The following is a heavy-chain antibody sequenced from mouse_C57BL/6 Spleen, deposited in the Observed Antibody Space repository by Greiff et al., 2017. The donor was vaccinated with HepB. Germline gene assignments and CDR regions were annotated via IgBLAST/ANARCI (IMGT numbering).Heavy chain of an antibody. CDR2: INPNYGTT. Sequence: VQLKESGPELVKPGASVKISCKASGYSFTDYNMNWVKQSNGKSLEWIGVINPNYGTTSYNQKFKGKATLTVDQSSSTAYMQLNSLTSEDSAVYYCARGPSTAQATRAWFAYWGQGTLVTVSA. D-gene: IGHD3-2*02. CDR1: GYSFTDYN. V-gene: IGHV1-39*01. CDR3: ARGPSTAQATRAWFAY. J-gene: IGHJ3*01.